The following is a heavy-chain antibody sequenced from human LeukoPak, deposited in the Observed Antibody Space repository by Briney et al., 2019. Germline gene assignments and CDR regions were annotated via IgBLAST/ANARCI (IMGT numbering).Heavy chain of an antibody. CDR2: IYYSGST. D-gene: IGHD4-17*01. CDR3: ARGLATTVTYTDY. CDR1: GDSISTYY. Sequence: SETLSLTCTVSGDSISTYYWSWIRQPPGKGLEWIGYIYYSGSTNYNPTLKSRVTISVDTSKNQLSLKLSYVTAADTAVYYCARGLATTVTYTDYWGQGTLVTVSS. J-gene: IGHJ4*02. V-gene: IGHV4-59*01.